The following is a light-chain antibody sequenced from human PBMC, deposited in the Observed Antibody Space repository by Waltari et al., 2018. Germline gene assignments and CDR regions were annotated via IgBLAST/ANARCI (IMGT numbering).Light chain of an antibody. J-gene: IGLJ3*02. V-gene: IGLV2-23*02. CDR1: TSDVGKYNL. CDR2: DVN. Sequence: QSALTQTAAVSGSPGQSITISCTGTTSDVGKYNLVSWYQQHPGKAPTLLIYDVNKRPSGVSNRFSGSKSGNTASLTISGLQAADEAEYYCCSYAGSAISVFGGGTKLTVL. CDR3: CSYAGSAISV.